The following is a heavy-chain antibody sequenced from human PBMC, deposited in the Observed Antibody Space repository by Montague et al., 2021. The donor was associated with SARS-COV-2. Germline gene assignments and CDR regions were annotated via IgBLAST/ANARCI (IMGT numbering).Heavy chain of an antibody. CDR1: GGSISSYY. D-gene: IGHD3-10*01. V-gene: IGHV4-4*07. J-gene: IGHJ6*02. CDR3: ARAGSGSYSFYYYYGMDV. Sequence: SETLSLTCTVSGGSISSYYWNWIRQSAGKGLEWIGRIYTSGSTNYDPSLKSRVTMSVDTSKNQFSLKLSSVTAADTAVYYCARAGSGSYSFYYYYGMDVWGQGTTVTVSS. CDR2: IYTSGST.